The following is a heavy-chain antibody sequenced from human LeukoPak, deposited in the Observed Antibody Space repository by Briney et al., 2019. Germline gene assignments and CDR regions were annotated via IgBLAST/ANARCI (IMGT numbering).Heavy chain of an antibody. Sequence: GGSLRLSCAASGFTFSSYSMTWVRQAPGKGLEWVSSISSSSSYIYYADSVKGRFTISRDNAKNSLYLQMNSLRAEDTAVYYCARYSSSENYFDYWGQGTLVTVSS. V-gene: IGHV3-21*01. D-gene: IGHD6-13*01. CDR3: ARYSSSENYFDY. CDR2: ISSSSSYI. CDR1: GFTFSSYS. J-gene: IGHJ4*02.